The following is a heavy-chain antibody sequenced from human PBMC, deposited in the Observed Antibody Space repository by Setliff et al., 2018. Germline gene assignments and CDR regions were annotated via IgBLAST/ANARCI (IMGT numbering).Heavy chain of an antibody. CDR3: ARALASAGTVFFDY. D-gene: IGHD6-13*01. CDR2: IYPGDSHT. V-gene: IGHV5-51*01. CDR1: GYSFTTSW. Sequence: ESLKISCKASGYSFTTSWIAWVRQKPGKGLEWMGIIYPGDSHTRYSPSFQGQVTISADRSISTAYLQWSSLKASDTAMYYCARALASAGTVFFDYWGQGTLVTISS. J-gene: IGHJ4*02.